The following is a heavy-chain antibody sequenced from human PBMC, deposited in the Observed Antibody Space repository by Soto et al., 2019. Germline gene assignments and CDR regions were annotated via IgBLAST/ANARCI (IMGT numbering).Heavy chain of an antibody. Sequence: LRLSRAASGFTFSSYGMHRVRQAPGKGLEGVAVICYDASNRYYADSVKGQFTISRDNSKKTLYRQMNSLRAEDTAVYYCASGGYYSGHYDYWGQGSLV. CDR3: ASGGYYSGHYDY. CDR1: GFTFSSYG. D-gene: IGHD1-26*01. V-gene: IGHV3-33*01. CDR2: ICYDASNR. J-gene: IGHJ4*02.